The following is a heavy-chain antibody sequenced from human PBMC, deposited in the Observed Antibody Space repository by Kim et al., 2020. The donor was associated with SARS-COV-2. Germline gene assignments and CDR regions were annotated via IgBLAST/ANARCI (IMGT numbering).Heavy chain of an antibody. V-gene: IGHV3-30*18. J-gene: IGHJ6*02. CDR3: AKGVFQGSSWYIYYYYYGMDV. D-gene: IGHD6-13*01. CDR2: ISYDGSNK. Sequence: GGSLRLSCAASGFTFSSYGMHWVRQAPGKGLEWVAVISYDGSNKYYADSVKGRFTISRDNSKNTLYLQMNSLRAEDTAVYYCAKGVFQGSSWYIYYYYYGMDVWGQWTTVTVSS. CDR1: GFTFSSYG.